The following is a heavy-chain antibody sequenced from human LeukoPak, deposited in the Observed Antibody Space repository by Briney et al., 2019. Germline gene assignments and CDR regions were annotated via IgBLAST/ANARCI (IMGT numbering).Heavy chain of an antibody. CDR3: ATLGVRGVTTGWWFDP. CDR2: FDPEDGET. D-gene: IGHD3-10*02. Sequence: ASVKVSCKVSGYTLTELSMHWVRQAPGKGLEWMGGFDPEDGETIYAQKFQGRVTMTEDTSTDTAYMELSSLRSEDTAVYYCATLGVRGVTTGWWFDPWGQGTLVTVSS. CDR1: GYTLTELS. J-gene: IGHJ5*02. V-gene: IGHV1-24*01.